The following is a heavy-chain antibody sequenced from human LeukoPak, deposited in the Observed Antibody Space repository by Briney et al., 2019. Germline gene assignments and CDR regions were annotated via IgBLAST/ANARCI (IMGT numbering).Heavy chain of an antibody. Sequence: ASVKVSCKASGYTFTSYGISWVRQAPGQGLEWMGWISAYNGNTNYAEKLQGRVTMTTDTSTSTAYMELSRLRSDDTAVYYCARVRSGSSSWHRSYDLRYWGQGTLVTVSS. CDR1: GYTFTSYG. J-gene: IGHJ4*02. CDR2: ISAYNGNT. V-gene: IGHV1-18*01. CDR3: ARVRSGSSSWHRSYDLRY. D-gene: IGHD6-13*01.